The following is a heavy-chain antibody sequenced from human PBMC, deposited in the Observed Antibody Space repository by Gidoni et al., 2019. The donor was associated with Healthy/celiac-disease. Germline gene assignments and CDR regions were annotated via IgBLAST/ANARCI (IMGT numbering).Heavy chain of an antibody. Sequence: EVQLVDSGGGLVKPGRSLSLSCAASGFTFSSYSMNWVRQAPGKGLEWVSSISSSSSYIYYEDSVKGRFTISRDNAKNSLYLQMNSLRAEDTAVYYCARALRFLEWLSMDVWGQGTTVTVSS. V-gene: IGHV3-21*01. J-gene: IGHJ6*02. CDR1: GFTFSSYS. CDR3: ARALRFLEWLSMDV. CDR2: ISSSSSYI. D-gene: IGHD3-3*01.